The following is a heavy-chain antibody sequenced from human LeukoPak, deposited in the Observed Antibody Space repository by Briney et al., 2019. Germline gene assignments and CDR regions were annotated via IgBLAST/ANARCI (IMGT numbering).Heavy chain of an antibody. Sequence: SETLSLTCTVSVGSLNGYYWNWIRQPPGKGLEWIGYIYYIGTTKYNPSLKSRVTISLDTCRNQFSLKLSSVTAADTAVYYCARRSYLVGAPFDSWGQGTLVTVSS. V-gene: IGHV4-59*08. CDR3: ARRSYLVGAPFDS. D-gene: IGHD1-26*01. J-gene: IGHJ4*02. CDR2: IYYIGTT. CDR1: VGSLNGYY.